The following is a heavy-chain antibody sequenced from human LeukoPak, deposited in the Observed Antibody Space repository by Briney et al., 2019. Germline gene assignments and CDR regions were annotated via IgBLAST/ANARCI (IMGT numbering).Heavy chain of an antibody. CDR1: GGSFSGYY. Sequence: SETLSLTCAVYGGSFSGYYWSWIRQPPGKGLEWIGEINHSGSTNYNPSLKSRVTISVDTSKNQFSLKLSSVTAADTAVYYCARHRCSGGSCYPMNWFDPWGQGTMVTVSS. D-gene: IGHD2-15*01. CDR2: INHSGST. V-gene: IGHV4-34*01. J-gene: IGHJ3*01. CDR3: ARHRCSGGSCYPMNWFDP.